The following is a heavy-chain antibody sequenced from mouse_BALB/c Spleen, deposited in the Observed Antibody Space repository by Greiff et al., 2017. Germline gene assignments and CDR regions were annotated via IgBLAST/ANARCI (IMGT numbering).Heavy chain of an antibody. CDR2: INPSTGYT. V-gene: IGHV1-7*01. CDR1: GYTFTSYW. D-gene: IGHD1-1*01. Sequence: VKLMESGAELAKPGASVKMSCKASGYTFTSYWMHWVKQRPGQGLEWIGYINPSTGYTEYNQKFKDKATLTADKSSSTAYMQLSSLTSEDSAVYYCARDYYGSFDYWGQGTTLTVSS. J-gene: IGHJ2*01. CDR3: ARDYYGSFDY.